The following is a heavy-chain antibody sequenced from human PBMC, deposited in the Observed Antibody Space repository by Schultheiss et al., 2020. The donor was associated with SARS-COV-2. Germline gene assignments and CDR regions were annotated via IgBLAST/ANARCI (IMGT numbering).Heavy chain of an antibody. J-gene: IGHJ4*02. CDR1: GGSISSGGYY. CDR3: ARDYYDSSGIPNY. Sequence: TLSLTCTVSGGSISSGGYYWSWIRQHPGKGLEWIGYIYYSGSTYYNPSLKSRVTISVDTSKNQFSLKLSSVTAADTAVYYCARDYYDSSGIPNYWGQGTLVTVSS. D-gene: IGHD3-22*01. CDR2: IYYSGST. V-gene: IGHV4-31*03.